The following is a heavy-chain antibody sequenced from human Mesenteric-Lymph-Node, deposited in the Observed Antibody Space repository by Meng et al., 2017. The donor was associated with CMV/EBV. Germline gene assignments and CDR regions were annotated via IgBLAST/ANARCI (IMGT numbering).Heavy chain of an antibody. V-gene: IGHV3-53*05. Sequence: GESLKISCAVSGFTVSSNYMSWVRQAPGKGLEWVSVIYSAGSTYYADSVKGRFTISRDNAKNSLYLQMNSLRAEDTALYYCAKDIGRFPEERFDPWGQGTLVTVSS. CDR1: GFTVSSNY. CDR2: IYSAGST. CDR3: AKDIGRFPEERFDP. J-gene: IGHJ5*02. D-gene: IGHD3-3*01.